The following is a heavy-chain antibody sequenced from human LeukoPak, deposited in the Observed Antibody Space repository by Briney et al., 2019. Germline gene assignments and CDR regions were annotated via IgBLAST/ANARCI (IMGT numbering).Heavy chain of an antibody. D-gene: IGHD2-2*02. CDR2: ISAYNGNT. V-gene: IGHV1-18*01. J-gene: IGHJ3*02. CDR3: ARDADCSSTSCYTYAFDI. CDR1: GYTFTSYG. Sequence: ASVKVSCKASGYTFTSYGISWVRQAPGQGLEWMGWISAYNGNTNYAQKLQGRVTMTTDTSTSTAYMELRSLRSDDTAVYYCARDADCSSTSCYTYAFDIWGQGTMVTVSS.